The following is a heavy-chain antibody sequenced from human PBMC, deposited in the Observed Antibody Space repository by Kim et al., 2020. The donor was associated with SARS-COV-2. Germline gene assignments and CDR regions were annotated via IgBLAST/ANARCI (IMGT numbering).Heavy chain of an antibody. V-gene: IGHV4-34*01. J-gene: IGHJ6*02. CDR1: GGSFSGYY. D-gene: IGHD6-6*01. CDR2: INHSGST. Sequence: SETLSLTCAVYGGSFSGYYWSWIRQPPGKGLEWIGEINHSGSTNYNPSLKSRVTISVDTSKNQFSLKLSSVTAADTAVYYCARVGVVSSSSHWNYYYYGMDVWGQGTTVTVSS. CDR3: ARVGVVSSSSHWNYYYYGMDV.